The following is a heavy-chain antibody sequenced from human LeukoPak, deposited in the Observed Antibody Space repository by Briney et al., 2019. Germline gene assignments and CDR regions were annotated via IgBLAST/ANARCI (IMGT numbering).Heavy chain of an antibody. J-gene: IGHJ4*02. Sequence: GGSLRFSCAASGFTFSGSAMHWVRQASGKGLEWVGRIRSKANSYATAYAASVKGRFTISRDDSKNTAYLQMNSLKTEDTAVYYCTRHVFSEGLITFGGVIVNFDYWGQGTLVTVSS. CDR1: GFTFSGSA. D-gene: IGHD3-16*02. CDR2: IRSKANSYAT. CDR3: TRHVFSEGLITFGGVIVNFDY. V-gene: IGHV3-73*01.